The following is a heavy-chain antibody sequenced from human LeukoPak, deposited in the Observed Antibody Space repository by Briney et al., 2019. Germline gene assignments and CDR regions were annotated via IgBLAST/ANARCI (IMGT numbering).Heavy chain of an antibody. D-gene: IGHD2-2*01. J-gene: IGHJ6*02. CDR1: GFTFSSYG. Sequence: GGSLRLSCAASGFTFSSYGMHWVRQAPGKGLEWVAAIWFDGSNKYYADSVKGRFTISRDNSKNTLYLQMNSLRAEDTAVYYCARDHCVSSGCYEDYYYGMDVWGRGTTVTVSS. V-gene: IGHV3-33*01. CDR2: IWFDGSNK. CDR3: ARDHCVSSGCYEDYYYGMDV.